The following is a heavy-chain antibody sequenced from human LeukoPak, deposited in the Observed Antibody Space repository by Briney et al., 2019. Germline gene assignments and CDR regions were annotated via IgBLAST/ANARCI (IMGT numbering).Heavy chain of an antibody. D-gene: IGHD4-23*01. CDR3: AKSGRGYGGNSLRFDY. Sequence: SGGSLRLSCAASGFTFSSYSMNWVRQAPGKGLEWVSTISGSGGSPYYADSVKGRFTISRDNSNNTLYLQMNSLRAEDTAVYYCAKSGRGYGGNSLRFDYWGQGTLVTVSS. J-gene: IGHJ4*02. CDR2: ISGSGGSP. CDR1: GFTFSSYS. V-gene: IGHV3-23*01.